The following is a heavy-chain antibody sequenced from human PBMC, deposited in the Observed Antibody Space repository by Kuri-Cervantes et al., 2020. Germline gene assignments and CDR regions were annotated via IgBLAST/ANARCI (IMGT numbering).Heavy chain of an antibody. Sequence: LSLTCAASGFTFSGSALHWVRQASGKGLEWVGRIRSKANNYATAYAASVKGRFTMSRDDSKNTAFLQMNSLKTEDTAVYYCARLGIAVAGTSDYWGQGTLVTVSS. CDR3: ARLGIAVAGTSDY. CDR2: IRSKANNYAT. V-gene: IGHV3-73*01. CDR1: GFTFSGSA. J-gene: IGHJ4*02. D-gene: IGHD6-19*01.